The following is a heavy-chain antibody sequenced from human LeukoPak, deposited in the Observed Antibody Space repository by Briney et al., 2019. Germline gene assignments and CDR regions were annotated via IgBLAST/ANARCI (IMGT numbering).Heavy chain of an antibody. D-gene: IGHD4/OR15-4a*01. V-gene: IGHV4-59*12. Sequence: PSETLSLTCTVSGVSISRYFWSWIRQSPGKGLDWIGYIFYSGTTNYNPSFESRVTMSVDTSKNQFSLQLSSVTASDTAVYFCATTNSDYGFDYWGQGILVSVPS. CDR3: ATTNSDYGFDY. J-gene: IGHJ4*02. CDR2: IFYSGTT. CDR1: GVSISRYF.